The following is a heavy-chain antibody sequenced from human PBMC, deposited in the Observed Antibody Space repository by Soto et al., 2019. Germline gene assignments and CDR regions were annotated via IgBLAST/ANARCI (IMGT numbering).Heavy chain of an antibody. D-gene: IGHD2-8*01. J-gene: IGHJ4*02. V-gene: IGHV1-8*02. CDR3: ARGQPERTNY. CDR2: MNPNSGDT. CDR1: GYAFTTCD. Sequence: ASVKASCKASGYAFTTCDINWVRQATGQGLEWMGWMNPNSGDTGYAPKFQGRVTMTRNTSISTAYMELTSLRSDDTAVYYCARGQPERTNYWGQGTLVTVSS.